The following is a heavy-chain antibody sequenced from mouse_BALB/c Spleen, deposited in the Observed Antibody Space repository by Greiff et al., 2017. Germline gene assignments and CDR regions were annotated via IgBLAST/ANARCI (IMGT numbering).Heavy chain of an antibody. D-gene: IGHD2-2*01. V-gene: IGHV2-4-1*01. Sequence: VQLQESGPGLVQPSQSLSITCTVSGFSLTSYGVHWVRQSPGKGLEWLGVIWSGGSTDYNAAFISRLSISKDNSKSQVFFKMNSLQADDTAIYYCARSDYGYDGAWFAYWGQGTLVTVSA. CDR3: ARSDYGYDGAWFAY. CDR1: GFSLTSYG. J-gene: IGHJ3*01. CDR2: IWSGGST.